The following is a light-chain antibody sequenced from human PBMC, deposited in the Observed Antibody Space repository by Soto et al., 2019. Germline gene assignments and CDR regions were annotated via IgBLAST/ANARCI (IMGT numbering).Light chain of an antibody. Sequence: SYELTQPRSVSVSPGQTARIACSGDALSKQFVYWYQQKPGQAPVMVMQKDTERPSGIPERFSGSSSGTTVTLTISGVQAEDEGDYYCQSADNSGSYVFATGTKVTVL. V-gene: IGLV3-25*02. CDR3: QSADNSGSYV. J-gene: IGLJ1*01. CDR1: ALSKQF. CDR2: KDT.